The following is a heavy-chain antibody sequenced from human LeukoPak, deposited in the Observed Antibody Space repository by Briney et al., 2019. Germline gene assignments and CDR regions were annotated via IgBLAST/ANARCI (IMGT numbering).Heavy chain of an antibody. J-gene: IGHJ4*02. D-gene: IGHD3-10*01. CDR1: GFTLGDAW. CDR3: ASRSGSYPFDY. Sequence: PGGSLRLSCAASGFTLGDAWMSWVRQAPGKGLEWVGHIKRNIDGGTIDYATPVNGRFTISSDESKNTFFLEMNSLKIEDTAVYYCASRSGSYPFDYWGQGTLVTVSS. CDR2: IKRNIDGGTI. V-gene: IGHV3-15*01.